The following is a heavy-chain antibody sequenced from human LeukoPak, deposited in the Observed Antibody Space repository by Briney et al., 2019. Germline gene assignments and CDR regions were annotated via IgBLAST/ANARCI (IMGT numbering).Heavy chain of an antibody. D-gene: IGHD3-10*01. Sequence: GGSLRLSCAASGFTVSDNYMSWVRQPPGKGLEWVSFIYTGTNTYYADSVKGRFTISRHNSKNTLYLQMNSLRAEDTAVYYCAVAMVRGVIFDYWGQGTLVTVSS. V-gene: IGHV3-53*04. J-gene: IGHJ4*02. CDR2: IYTGTNT. CDR1: GFTVSDNY. CDR3: AVAMVRGVIFDY.